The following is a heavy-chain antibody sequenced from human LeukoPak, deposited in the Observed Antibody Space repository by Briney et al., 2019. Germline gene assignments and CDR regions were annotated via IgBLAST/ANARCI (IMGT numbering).Heavy chain of an antibody. CDR1: GFTFSSYG. D-gene: IGHD2-15*01. CDR3: AKEKSQYCSGGTCNHDYGMDV. Sequence: GGSLRLSCAASGFTFSSYGMHWVRQAPGKGLEWVAFIRHDGSNKHYADFVKGRFTISRDNSKNTLYLQMNSLRAEDTAVYYCAKEKSQYCSGGTCNHDYGMDVWGQGTTVTVSS. J-gene: IGHJ6*02. CDR2: IRHDGSNK. V-gene: IGHV3-30*02.